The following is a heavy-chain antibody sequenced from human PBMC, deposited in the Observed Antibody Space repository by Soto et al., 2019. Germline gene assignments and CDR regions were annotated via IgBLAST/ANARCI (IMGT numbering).Heavy chain of an antibody. CDR1: GFTFSYYW. J-gene: IGHJ3*01. CDR3: ASGDRGALDL. CDR2: IHSDGSST. Sequence: EVQLVESGGGLVRPGGSLRLSCAASGFTFSYYWMHWVRQAPGKGLVWVSRIHSDGSSTTYAECVKGRFFISRDNARKTEDLQMNSVRVEDTEVYYCASGDRGALDLWGQGTVVTVSS. V-gene: IGHV3-74*01. D-gene: IGHD3-10*01.